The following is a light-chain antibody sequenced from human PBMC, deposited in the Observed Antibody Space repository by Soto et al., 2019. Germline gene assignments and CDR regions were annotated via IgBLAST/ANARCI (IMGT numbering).Light chain of an antibody. J-gene: IGLJ3*02. CDR1: TSNIGSNY. Sequence: QSVLTQPPSASGPPGQRVVISCSGSTSNIGSNYVYWYRQLPGTAPRLLIFLNDQRPSGVPDRFSGSKSGTSASLVISWLQSEDEADYYCAAWDASLSGVVFGGGTKVTVL. V-gene: IGLV1-47*01. CDR3: AAWDASLSGVV. CDR2: LND.